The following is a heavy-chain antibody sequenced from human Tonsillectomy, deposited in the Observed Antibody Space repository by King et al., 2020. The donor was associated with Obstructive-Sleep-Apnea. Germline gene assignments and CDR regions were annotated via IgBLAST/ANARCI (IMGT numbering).Heavy chain of an antibody. V-gene: IGHV3-74*01. CDR2: INSDGSST. D-gene: IGHD2-15*01. CDR1: GFTFRSYW. Sequence: VQLVESGGGLVQPGGSLRLSCAASGFTFRSYWMHWVRQAPGKGLVWVSRINSDGSSTSYADSVKGRFTISRDNTKNTLYLQMNSLRAEDTAVYYCARVLADMYGMDVWGQGTTVTVSS. J-gene: IGHJ6*02. CDR3: ARVLADMYGMDV.